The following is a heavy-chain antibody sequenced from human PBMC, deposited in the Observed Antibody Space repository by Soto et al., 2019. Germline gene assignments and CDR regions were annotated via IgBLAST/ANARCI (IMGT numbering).Heavy chain of an antibody. CDR2: IIPIFGTA. CDR1: GGTFSSYA. D-gene: IGHD2-15*01. CDR3: ARGGYCSGGSCYQGWLDP. Sequence: ASVKVSCKASGGTFSSYAISWVRQAPGQGLEWMGGIIPIFGTANYAQKFQGRVTITADKSTSTAYMELSSLRSEDTAVYYCARGGYCSGGSCYQGWLDPWGQGTLVTVYS. J-gene: IGHJ5*02. V-gene: IGHV1-69*06.